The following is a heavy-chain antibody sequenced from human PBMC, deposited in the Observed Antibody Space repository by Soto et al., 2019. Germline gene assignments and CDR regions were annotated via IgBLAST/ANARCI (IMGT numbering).Heavy chain of an antibody. V-gene: IGHV1-69*13. CDR1: GGTFSRYA. J-gene: IGHJ4*02. CDR3: ARVVPRTYYDFWRGPFDY. CDR2: IIPIFGTA. D-gene: IGHD3-3*01. Sequence: GASVKVSCKASGGTFSRYAISWVRQAPGQGLEWMGGIIPIFGTANYAQKFQGRVTITADESTSTAYMELSSLRSEDTAVYYCARVVPRTYYDFWRGPFDYWGQGTLVTVSS.